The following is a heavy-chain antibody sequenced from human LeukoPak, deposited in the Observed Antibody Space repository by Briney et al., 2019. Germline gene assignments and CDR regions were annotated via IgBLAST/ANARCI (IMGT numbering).Heavy chain of an antibody. V-gene: IGHV3-30*03. J-gene: IGHJ4*02. Sequence: GGSLRLSCSVSGFTFSAYGMQWVRQAPGKGLEWVAVISYDGSYQAYGDSVKGRFTVSRDSSKNTLNLQLNSLRPEDTGLYYCARERRRDGYDYKDYGGQGTQVSVSS. CDR1: GFTFSAYG. D-gene: IGHD5-24*01. CDR2: ISYDGSYQ. CDR3: ARERRRDGYDYKDY.